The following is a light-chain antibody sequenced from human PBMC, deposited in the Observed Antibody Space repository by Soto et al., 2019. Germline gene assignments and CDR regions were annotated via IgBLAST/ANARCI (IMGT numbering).Light chain of an antibody. CDR3: QQLNSYPRT. CDR1: QGISSY. Sequence: DIQLTQSPSFLSASVGDRVTITCRASQGISSYLAWYQQKPGKAPKLLIYAASTLQSGVPSRFSGSGSGTEFTLTISSLQPEDFATYYCQQLNSYPRTLGQGTKV. CDR2: AAS. J-gene: IGKJ1*01. V-gene: IGKV1-9*01.